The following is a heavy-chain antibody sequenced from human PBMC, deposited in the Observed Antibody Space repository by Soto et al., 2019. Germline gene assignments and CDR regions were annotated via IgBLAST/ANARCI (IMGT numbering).Heavy chain of an antibody. V-gene: IGHV1-8*01. Sequence: GASVKVSCKASGYTFTSYDINWVRQATGQGLEWMGWMNPNSGNTGYAQKFQGRVTMTRNTSISTAYMELSSLRSEDTAVYYCARGQRGGVLLWFGEFRRYYYYYYMDVWGKGTTVTVSS. CDR3: ARGQRGGVLLWFGEFRRYYYYYYMDV. CDR1: GYTFTSYD. D-gene: IGHD3-10*01. CDR2: MNPNSGNT. J-gene: IGHJ6*03.